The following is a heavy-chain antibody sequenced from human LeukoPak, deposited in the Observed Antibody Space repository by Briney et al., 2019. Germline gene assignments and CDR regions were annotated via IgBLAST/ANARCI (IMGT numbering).Heavy chain of an antibody. D-gene: IGHD3-22*01. V-gene: IGHV1-3*01. CDR3: ARSRITMIAVVITLFDY. Sequence: ASVKVSCKASGYTFTSYAMHWVRQAPGQRLEWMGWINAGNGNTKYSQKFQGRVTITRDTSASTAYMELSSLRSEDTAVYYCARSRITMIAVVITLFDYWGQGTLVTVSS. CDR1: GYTFTSYA. CDR2: INAGNGNT. J-gene: IGHJ4*02.